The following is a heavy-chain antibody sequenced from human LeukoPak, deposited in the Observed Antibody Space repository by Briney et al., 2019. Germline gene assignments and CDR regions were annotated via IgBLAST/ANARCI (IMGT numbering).Heavy chain of an antibody. V-gene: IGHV3-9*01. CDR1: GFTFDDYA. CDR3: AKGTPFSSGWPVVY. J-gene: IGHJ4*02. D-gene: IGHD6-19*01. CDR2: ISWDSGSI. Sequence: PDRSLRLSCAASGFTFDDYAMHWVRQAPGKGLEWVSGISWDSGSIGYADSVKGRFTISRDNAKNSLYLQMNSLRAEDTALYYCAKGTPFSSGWPVVYWGQGTLVTVSS.